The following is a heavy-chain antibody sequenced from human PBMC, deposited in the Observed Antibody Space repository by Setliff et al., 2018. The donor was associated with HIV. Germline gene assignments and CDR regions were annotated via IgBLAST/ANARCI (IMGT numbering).Heavy chain of an antibody. CDR2: IIPIFGTA. D-gene: IGHD2-8*01. V-gene: IGHV1-69*05. CDR3: ARIVALNGYPSDY. J-gene: IGHJ4*02. CDR1: GGTFSSYA. Sequence: SVKVSCKASGGTFSSYAISWVRQAPGQGLEWIGGIIPIFGTANYAQKFQGRVTITTDESTGTTYMELSSLRPEDTAVYYCARIVALNGYPSDYWGQGTLVTVSS.